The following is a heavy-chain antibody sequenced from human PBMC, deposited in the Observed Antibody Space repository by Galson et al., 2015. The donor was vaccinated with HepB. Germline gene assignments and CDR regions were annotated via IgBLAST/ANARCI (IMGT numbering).Heavy chain of an antibody. D-gene: IGHD6-19*01. CDR1: GGSFSGYY. J-gene: IGHJ2*01. CDR2: INHSGST. CDR3: ARSVAVAYFDL. V-gene: IGHV4-34*01. Sequence: ETLSLTCAVYGGSFSGYYWSWIRQPPGKGLEWIGEINHSGSTNYNPSLKSRVTISLDTSKNQFSLKLSSVTAADTAVYFCARSVAVAYFDLWGRGTLVIVSS.